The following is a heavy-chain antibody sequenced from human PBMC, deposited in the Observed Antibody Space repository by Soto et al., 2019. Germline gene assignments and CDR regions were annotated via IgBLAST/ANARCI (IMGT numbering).Heavy chain of an antibody. CDR3: ATTAPYSSPAY. D-gene: IGHD6-13*01. CDR1: GGSISRSPYY. Sequence: QLQLHESGPGLVKPSETLSLTCTVSGGSISRSPYYWGWIRQPPGRGLEWIGSIYYSGITYYNPSLKSRVTIFVDTSENQFSLKVTSVTAADTAIYYCATTAPYSSPAYWGQGTLVTVSS. J-gene: IGHJ4*02. CDR2: IYYSGIT. V-gene: IGHV4-39*01.